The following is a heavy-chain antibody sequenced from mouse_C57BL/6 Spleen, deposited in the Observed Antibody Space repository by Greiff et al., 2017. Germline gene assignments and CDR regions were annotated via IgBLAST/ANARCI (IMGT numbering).Heavy chain of an antibody. Sequence: VQLQESGAELVKPGASVKISCKASGYAFSSYWMNWVKQRPGKGLEWIGQIYPGDGDTNYNGKFKGKATLTADKSSSTAYMQLSSLTSEDSAVYFCARYYYGSSLDYWGQGTTLTVSS. J-gene: IGHJ2*01. D-gene: IGHD1-1*01. CDR2: IYPGDGDT. V-gene: IGHV1-80*01. CDR1: GYAFSSYW. CDR3: ARYYYGSSLDY.